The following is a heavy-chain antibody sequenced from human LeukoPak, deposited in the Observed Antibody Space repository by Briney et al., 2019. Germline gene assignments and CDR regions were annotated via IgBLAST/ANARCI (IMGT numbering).Heavy chain of an antibody. CDR1: GYTFTSYG. V-gene: IGHV1-18*01. CDR3: ARGKIEMGAFDI. Sequence: ASVKVSCKASGYTFTSYGISWVRQAPGQGLEWMGWISTYNGNTNYAQKLQGRVTMTTDTSASTAYMELRSLRSDDTAVYYCARGKIEMGAFDIWGQGAMVTVSS. J-gene: IGHJ3*02. D-gene: IGHD5-24*01. CDR2: ISTYNGNT.